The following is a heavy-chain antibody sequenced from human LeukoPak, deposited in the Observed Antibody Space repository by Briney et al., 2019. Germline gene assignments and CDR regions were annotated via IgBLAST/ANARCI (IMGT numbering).Heavy chain of an antibody. CDR3: ARGTYYFYDSSGYLFWFDP. Sequence: SETLSLTCTVSGASITSYYWTWIRQPPGKGLEWIGFILHSGSTNYNPSLRSRATISVDTSKNQVSLKLSSVTAADTVVYYCARGTYYFYDSSGYLFWFDPWGQGTLVTVSS. J-gene: IGHJ5*02. CDR1: GASITSYY. D-gene: IGHD3-22*01. CDR2: ILHSGST. V-gene: IGHV4-59*01.